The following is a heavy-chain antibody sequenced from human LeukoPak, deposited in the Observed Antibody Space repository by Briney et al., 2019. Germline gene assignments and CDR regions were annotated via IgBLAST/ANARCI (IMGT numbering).Heavy chain of an antibody. V-gene: IGHV3-23*01. D-gene: IGHD3-22*01. J-gene: IGHJ4*02. CDR2: ISGSGGST. Sequence: GGSLRLSCAASGFTFSSYAMSWARQAPGKGLEWVSAISGSGGSTYYADSVKGRFTISRDNSKNTLYLQMNSLRAEDTAVYYCAKALYYYDSSGYLHWGQGTLVTVSS. CDR1: GFTFSSYA. CDR3: AKALYYYDSSGYLH.